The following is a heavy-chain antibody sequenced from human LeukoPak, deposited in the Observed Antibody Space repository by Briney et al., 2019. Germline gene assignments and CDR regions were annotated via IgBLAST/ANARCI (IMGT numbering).Heavy chain of an antibody. V-gene: IGHV3-30*03. Sequence: TGGSLRLSCAASGFTFSSYSMNWVRQAPGKGLEWVAVISYDGSNKYYADSVKGRFTISRDNSKNTLYLQMNSLRADDTAVYYCARQWDYWGQGTLVTVSS. CDR1: GFTFSSYS. CDR3: ARQWDY. D-gene: IGHD6-19*01. J-gene: IGHJ4*02. CDR2: ISYDGSNK.